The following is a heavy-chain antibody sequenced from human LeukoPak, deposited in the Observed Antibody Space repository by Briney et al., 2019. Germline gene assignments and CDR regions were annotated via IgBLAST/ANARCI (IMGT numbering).Heavy chain of an antibody. CDR1: GYTFTGYY. Sequence: ASLKVSCKASGYTFTGYYMHWVRQAPGEGLEWMGWINPNSGGTNYAQKFQGCVTMTRDTSISTAYMELSRLRSDDPAVYSCARESGSILGPMDVWGKETTVTVSS. D-gene: IGHD3-3*01. V-gene: IGHV1-2*04. J-gene: IGHJ6*04. CDR2: INPNSGGT. CDR3: ARESGSILGPMDV.